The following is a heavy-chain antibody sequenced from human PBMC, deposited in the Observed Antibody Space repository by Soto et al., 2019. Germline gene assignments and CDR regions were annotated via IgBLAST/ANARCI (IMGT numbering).Heavy chain of an antibody. D-gene: IGHD1-1*01. Sequence: EVQLVESGGGLVQPGGSLRLSCVASGFTFSSDWMHWVRKAPGKGLVWVAHIKSDGSDTKYADSVKGRFTISRDNAKNAVYLQMHSQRAEDTAVYYCARAAAFNDGGNSGFDCWGQGTLVTVSS. CDR2: IKSDGSDT. V-gene: IGHV3-74*03. CDR1: GFTFSSDW. CDR3: ARAAAFNDGGNSGFDC. J-gene: IGHJ4*02.